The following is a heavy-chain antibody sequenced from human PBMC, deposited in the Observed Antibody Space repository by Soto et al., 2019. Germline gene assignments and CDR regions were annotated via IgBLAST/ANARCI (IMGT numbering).Heavy chain of an antibody. CDR3: AKDGPYYDSSGYFDALDI. D-gene: IGHD3-22*01. Sequence: VGSLRLSCEASGFNFGSYAMNWVRQAPGKGLEWVSVISGSGGSAHHADSVKGRFTISRDNSKNILYLQMNSLRADDTALYYCAKDGPYYDSSGYFDALDIWGQGTMVTVSS. J-gene: IGHJ3*02. V-gene: IGHV3-23*01. CDR2: ISGSGGSA. CDR1: GFNFGSYA.